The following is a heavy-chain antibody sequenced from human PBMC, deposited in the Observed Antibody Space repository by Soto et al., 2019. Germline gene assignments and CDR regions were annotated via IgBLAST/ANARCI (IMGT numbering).Heavy chain of an antibody. D-gene: IGHD6-19*01. J-gene: IGHJ4*02. Sequence: EVQVVESGGGLVQPGGSLRLSCAASGFPFSTFRMSWVRQAPGKGLEWVANIKPGGSEKYYVDSVKGRFTISRDDTKNSLYLQMNSLRAEDTAVYYCARNPWGVAGTDYWGQGTLVTVSS. CDR2: IKPGGSEK. CDR3: ARNPWGVAGTDY. V-gene: IGHV3-7*01. CDR1: GFPFSTFR.